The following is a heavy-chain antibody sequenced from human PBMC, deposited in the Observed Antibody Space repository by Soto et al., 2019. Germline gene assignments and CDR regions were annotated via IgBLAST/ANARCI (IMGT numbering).Heavy chain of an antibody. D-gene: IGHD6-13*01. CDR1: GYTFTSHA. J-gene: IGHJ5*02. CDR3: ARDGIAAAGTSWFDP. CDR2: INAGNGNT. Sequence: QVQLVQSGAEEKKPGASVKVSCKASGYTFTSHAMHWVRQAPGQRLEWMGWINAGNGNTKYSQKFQGRVTITTDTSASTGYRELSSLISEDTAVYYCARDGIAAAGTSWFDPWGQGTLVTVSS. V-gene: IGHV1-3*05.